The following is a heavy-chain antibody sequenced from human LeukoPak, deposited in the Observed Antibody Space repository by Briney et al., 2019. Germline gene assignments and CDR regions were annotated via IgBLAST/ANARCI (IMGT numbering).Heavy chain of an antibody. D-gene: IGHD6-19*01. Sequence: GGSLRLSCAASGFTFRSYSMNWVRQAPGKGLEWVSYISSTSNTIYYADSVKGRFTISRDNAKNSLFLQMNSLRAEDTAVYYCAGRVAGAFDYWGQGTLVTVSS. CDR3: AGRVAGAFDY. J-gene: IGHJ4*02. CDR1: GFTFRSYS. CDR2: ISSTSNTI. V-gene: IGHV3-48*01.